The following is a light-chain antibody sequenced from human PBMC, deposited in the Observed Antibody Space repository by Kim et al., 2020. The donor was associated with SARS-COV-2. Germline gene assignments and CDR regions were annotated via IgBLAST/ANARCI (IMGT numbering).Light chain of an antibody. CDR3: LQHNSYPIT. CDR1: QDIRND. CDR2: GAS. Sequence: ASVGDRVPSTCRASQDIRNDLGWYQQSPGRAPKRLIYGASSLQSGVPSRFSGSGSGTEFTLTISSLQPEDFATYFCLQHNSYPITFGQGTRLEIK. V-gene: IGKV1-17*01. J-gene: IGKJ5*01.